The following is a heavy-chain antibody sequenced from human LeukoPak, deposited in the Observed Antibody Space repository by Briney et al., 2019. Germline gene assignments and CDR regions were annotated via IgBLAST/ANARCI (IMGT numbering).Heavy chain of an antibody. CDR1: GYTFTGYY. J-gene: IGHJ4*02. D-gene: IGHD5-12*01. CDR3: AKMTGGYDWRYFDY. CDR2: INPNSGGT. V-gene: IGHV1-2*02. Sequence: ASVKVSCKASGYTFTGYYMHWVRQAPGQGLEWMGWINPNSGGTNYAQKFQGRVTMTRDTTISTAYMELSRLRSDDTAVYYCAKMTGGYDWRYFDYWGQGTLVTVSS.